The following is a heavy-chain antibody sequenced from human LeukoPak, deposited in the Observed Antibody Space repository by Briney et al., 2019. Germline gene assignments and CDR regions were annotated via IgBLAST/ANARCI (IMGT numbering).Heavy chain of an antibody. CDR1: GYTFTSYD. CDR2: MNPNSGNT. V-gene: IGHV1-8*01. CDR3: ARVDVGANTFDY. J-gene: IGHJ4*02. D-gene: IGHD3-16*01. Sequence: ASVKVSCKASGYTFTSYDINWVRQATGQGLEWMGWMNPNSGNTGYAQKFQGRVTMTRNTSISTAYMELSSLRSEDTAVYYCARVDVGANTFDYWGQGTLVTVSS.